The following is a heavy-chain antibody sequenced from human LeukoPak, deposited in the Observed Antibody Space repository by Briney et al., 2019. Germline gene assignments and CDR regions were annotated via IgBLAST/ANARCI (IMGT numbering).Heavy chain of an antibody. CDR3: ATGAYCSGGSCYFDY. D-gene: IGHD2-15*01. CDR1: GFTFSSYA. J-gene: IGHJ4*02. Sequence: GGSLRLSCAASGFTFSSYAMHWVRQAPGKGLEYVSAISSNGGSTYYAHSVKGRFTISRDNSKNTLYLQMGSLRAEDMAVYYCATGAYCSGGSCYFDYWGQGTLVTVSS. CDR2: ISSNGGST. V-gene: IGHV3-64*01.